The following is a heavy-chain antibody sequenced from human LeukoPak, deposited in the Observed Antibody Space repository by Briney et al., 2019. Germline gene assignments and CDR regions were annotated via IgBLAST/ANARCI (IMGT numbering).Heavy chain of an antibody. D-gene: IGHD2-2*01. CDR3: VASLVGAFDI. V-gene: IGHV5-51*01. J-gene: IGHJ3*02. CDR1: GYSFTSYW. Sequence: GESLKISCKGSGYSFTSYWIGWVRQVPGKGLEWMGIVYPGDSDTRYSPSFQGQVTISADKSISTAYLQWSGLKASDTAMYYCVASLVGAFDIWGQGTMVTVSS. CDR2: VYPGDSDT.